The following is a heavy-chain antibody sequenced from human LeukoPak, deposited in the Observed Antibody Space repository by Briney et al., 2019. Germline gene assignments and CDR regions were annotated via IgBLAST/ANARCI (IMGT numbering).Heavy chain of an antibody. V-gene: IGHV3-30*02. CDR3: ARPYSSGWSLPFDY. CDR2: IRSDNSDT. D-gene: IGHD6-19*01. Sequence: GGSLRLSCATSGFTFSSCGMNWVRQAPGKGLEWLASIRSDNSDTYYADSVKGRFTISRDNSKNTLFLQMNSLRSEDTAMYYCARPYSSGWSLPFDYWGQGTLVTVSS. CDR1: GFTFSSCG. J-gene: IGHJ4*02.